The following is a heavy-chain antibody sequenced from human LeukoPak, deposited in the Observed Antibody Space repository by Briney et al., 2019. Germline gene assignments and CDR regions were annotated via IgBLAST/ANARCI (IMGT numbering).Heavy chain of an antibody. J-gene: IGHJ3*01. CDR1: GFTFNDYG. CDR3: ARCLDYGDYGPFDV. Sequence: GASVKVSSKASGFTFNDYGICWVRQAPGQGLEWMAWIGVYNGDTNYAHNHQDRVTLTTDTATSTAYMELRSLRSDDAAVYYCARCLDYGDYGPFDVWGQGTVVSASS. D-gene: IGHD4-17*01. CDR2: IGVYNGDT. V-gene: IGHV1-18*01.